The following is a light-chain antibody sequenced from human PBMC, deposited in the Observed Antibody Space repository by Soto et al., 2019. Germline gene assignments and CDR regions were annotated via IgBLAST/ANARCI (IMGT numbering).Light chain of an antibody. Sequence: DIAMSKESAYMSVAVGYRKNNTCRFSQTISSWLAWYQQKPGKAPKLLIYDASSLQSGVPSRFSGSVSGTEFTITIRCLEPDDLATRYCQQYNIDSACTCGQGTRVDIK. CDR1: QTISSW. V-gene: IGKV1-5*01. CDR3: QQYNIDSACT. J-gene: IGKJ3*01. CDR2: DAS.